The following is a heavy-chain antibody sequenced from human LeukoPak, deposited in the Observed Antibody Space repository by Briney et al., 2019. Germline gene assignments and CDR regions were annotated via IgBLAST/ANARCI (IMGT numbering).Heavy chain of an antibody. V-gene: IGHV4-30-4*01. J-gene: IGHJ6*02. Sequence: PSETLSLTCTVSGGSISSRNYYWSWIRQPPGTGLEWIGFIHYSGDTYYKPSLKSRLTISHDTSKNLLALNVNSVTAADTAVYFCASNYWSYYYNAMDVWGQGTTVTVSS. CDR1: GGSISSRNYY. CDR3: ASNYWSYYYNAMDV. CDR2: IHYSGDT. D-gene: IGHD2-8*02.